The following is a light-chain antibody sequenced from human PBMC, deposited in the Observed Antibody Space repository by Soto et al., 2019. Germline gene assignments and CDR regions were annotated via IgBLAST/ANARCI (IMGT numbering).Light chain of an antibody. CDR1: QSVSSSY. Sequence: EIVLTQSPGTLSLSPGERATLSCRTSQSVSSSYLAWYQQKPGQTPRLLIYGASSRATGIPDRFSGSGSGTDFTLTISRLEPEELAVYYCQQYGISPLTFGPGTRVDLK. CDR2: GAS. V-gene: IGKV3-20*01. CDR3: QQYGISPLT. J-gene: IGKJ3*01.